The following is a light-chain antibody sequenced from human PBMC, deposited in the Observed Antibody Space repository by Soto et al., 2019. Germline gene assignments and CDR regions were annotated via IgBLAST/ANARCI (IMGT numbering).Light chain of an antibody. V-gene: IGKV4-1*01. CDR2: WAS. CDR1: QSLLYNSNNKNY. J-gene: IGKJ4*01. Sequence: DIVMTQSPDSLAVSLGERATINCKSSQSLLYNSNNKNYLAWYQQEPGQPPKLLIYWASTRESGVPDRFSGSGYGTDFTLTISNLQAEDVAVYYCHQYYSVPLTFGGGTKVEIK. CDR3: HQYYSVPLT.